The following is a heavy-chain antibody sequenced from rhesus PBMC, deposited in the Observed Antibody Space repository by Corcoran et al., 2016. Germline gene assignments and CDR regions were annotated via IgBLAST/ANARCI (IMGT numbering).Heavy chain of an antibody. CDR3: ARGSFRNAFDF. CDR2: IYGSSGST. V-gene: IGHV4-169*01. D-gene: IGHD5-12*01. J-gene: IGHJ3*01. Sequence: QLQLQESGPGLVKPSETLSVTCAVSGGSISSSYWSWIRQAPGKGLEWIWYIYGSSGSTYYNPSLKSRVTISTDTSKNQFSLKLSSVTAADTAVYYCARGSFRNAFDFWGQGLRVTVSS. CDR1: GGSISSSY.